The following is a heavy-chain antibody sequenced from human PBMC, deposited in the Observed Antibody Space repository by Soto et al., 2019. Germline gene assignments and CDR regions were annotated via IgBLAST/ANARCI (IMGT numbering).Heavy chain of an antibody. CDR1: GGTFSSYA. V-gene: IGHV1-69*13. J-gene: IGHJ5*02. CDR2: IIPIFGTA. Sequence: SVKVSCKASGGTFSSYAISWVRQAPGQGLEWMGGIIPIFGTANYAQKFQGRVTITADESTSTAYMELSSLRSEDTAVYYCAREEVITGTTYNWFDPWGQGTLVTVSS. CDR3: AREEVITGTTYNWFDP. D-gene: IGHD1-20*01.